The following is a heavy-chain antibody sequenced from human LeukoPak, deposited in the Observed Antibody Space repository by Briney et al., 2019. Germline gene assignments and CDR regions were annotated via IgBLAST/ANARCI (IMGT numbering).Heavy chain of an antibody. CDR2: MNPNSGNT. D-gene: IGHD6-19*01. V-gene: IGHV1-8*01. Sequence: ASVKGSCQACGYTFTSCDINWVRQATGQGLEWMGWMNPNSGNTGYGQSFQGRITMTRDISIGTAYMELSDLTSEDTAIYYCTRGSSGRRDNWGQGTLVTVSA. CDR1: GYTFTSCD. J-gene: IGHJ4*02. CDR3: TRGSSGRRDN.